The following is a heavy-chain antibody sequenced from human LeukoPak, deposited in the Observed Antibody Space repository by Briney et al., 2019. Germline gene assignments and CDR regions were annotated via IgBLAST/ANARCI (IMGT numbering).Heavy chain of an antibody. CDR1: GGSISSSSYY. CDR2: IYYSGST. Sequence: KPSETLSLTCTVSGGSISSSSYYWGWIRQPPGKGLEWIGSIYYSGSTYYNPSLKSRVIISVDTSKNQFSLKLSSVTAADTAVYYCARRTRPIDYWGQGTLVTVSS. V-gene: IGHV4-39*01. J-gene: IGHJ4*02. CDR3: ARRTRPIDY.